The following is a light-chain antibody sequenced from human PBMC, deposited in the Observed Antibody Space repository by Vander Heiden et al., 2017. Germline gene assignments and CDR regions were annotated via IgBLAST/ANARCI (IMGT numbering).Light chain of an antibody. J-gene: IGLJ1*01. V-gene: IGLV2-14*01. CDR3: SSYTSSSTRV. Sequence: QSALTQPASVSGSPGQSNTISCTGTSSDVGGYNYVAWYQQHPGNAPKLMIYEVSNRPSGVSNRFSGSKSGNTASLTISGLQAEDEADYYCSSYTSSSTRVFGTGTKVTVL. CDR2: EVS. CDR1: SSDVGGYNY.